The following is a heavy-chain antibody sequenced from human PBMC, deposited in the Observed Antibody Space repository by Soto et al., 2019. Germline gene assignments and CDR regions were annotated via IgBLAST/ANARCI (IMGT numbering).Heavy chain of an antibody. V-gene: IGHV1-2*04. Sequence: ASVKVSCKASGYTFTGYYMHWVRQAPGQGLEWMGWINPNSGGTNYAQKFQGWVTMTRNTSISTAYMELSSLRSEDTAVYYCARGLVITFGGVISRGYYFDYWGQGTLVTVSS. D-gene: IGHD3-16*02. CDR1: GYTFTGYY. CDR3: ARGLVITFGGVISRGYYFDY. J-gene: IGHJ4*02. CDR2: INPNSGGT.